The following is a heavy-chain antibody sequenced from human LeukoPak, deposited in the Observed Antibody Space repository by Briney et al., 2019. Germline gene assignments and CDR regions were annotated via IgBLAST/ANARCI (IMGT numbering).Heavy chain of an antibody. J-gene: IGHJ4*02. CDR2: ISGSAGGT. Sequence: GGSLRLSCAASGITLSNYGMSWVRQAPGKGLEWVAGISGSAGGTIYAASVKGRFTISRDYSKNTLYLQVNSLRAEDTAVYYCAKDRHRTSGWYVFDYWGQGTLVTVSP. D-gene: IGHD6-19*01. V-gene: IGHV3-23*01. CDR1: GITLSNYG. CDR3: AKDRHRTSGWYVFDY.